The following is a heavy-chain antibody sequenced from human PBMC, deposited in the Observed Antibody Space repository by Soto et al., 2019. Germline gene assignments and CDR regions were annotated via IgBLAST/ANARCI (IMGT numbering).Heavy chain of an antibody. CDR2: INPSDSHT. CDR3: ARHASYYVSSGYFGTY. D-gene: IGHD3-22*01. V-gene: IGHV5-10-1*01. CDR1: GYTFTNHW. Sequence: PGESLKISCQGSGYTFTNHWITWVRQMPGKGLEWMGRINPSDSHTNYSPSFQGHVTMSVDKSISTVYLQWSSLKASDSAMYYCARHASYYVSSGYFGTYWGQGTLVTVSS. J-gene: IGHJ4*02.